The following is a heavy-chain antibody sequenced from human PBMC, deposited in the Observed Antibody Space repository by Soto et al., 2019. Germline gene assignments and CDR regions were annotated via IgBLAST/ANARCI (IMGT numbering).Heavy chain of an antibody. V-gene: IGHV5-51*07. CDR2: IYPGDSDT. CDR1: GYSFTSYW. J-gene: IGHJ5*02. Sequence: GESLKISCKGSGYSFTSYWIGWVHQMPGKGLEWMGIIYPGDSDTRYSPSFQGQVTISADKSISTAYLQWSSLKASDTAMYYCARLGLAYYDSSRFNWFDPWGQGTLVTVS. D-gene: IGHD3-22*01. CDR3: ARLGLAYYDSSRFNWFDP.